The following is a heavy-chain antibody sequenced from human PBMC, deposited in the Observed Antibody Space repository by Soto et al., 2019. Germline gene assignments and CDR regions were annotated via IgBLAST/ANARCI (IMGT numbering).Heavy chain of an antibody. CDR3: AREGVSSSWYYYYAMDV. V-gene: IGHV4-59*01. Sequence: PSETLSLTCAVYGGSFSGYYWSWIRQPPGKGLEWIGYISYSGSTNYNPSLKSRVTISVETSKNQFSLKLSSVTAADTAVYYCAREGVSSSWYYYYAMDVWGQGTTVTVSS. D-gene: IGHD6-13*01. CDR2: ISYSGST. CDR1: GGSFSGYY. J-gene: IGHJ6*02.